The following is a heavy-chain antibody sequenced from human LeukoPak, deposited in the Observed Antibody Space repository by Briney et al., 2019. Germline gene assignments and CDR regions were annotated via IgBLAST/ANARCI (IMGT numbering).Heavy chain of an antibody. CDR3: ARSRVRIAARPFDY. D-gene: IGHD6-6*01. V-gene: IGHV1-8*03. CDR2: MNPNSGNT. Sequence: ASVKVSCKASGYTFTSYDINWVRQATGQGLEWMGWMNPNSGNTGYAQKFQGRVTITRNTSISTAYMELSSLRSEDTAVYYCARSRVRIAARPFDYWGQGTLVTVSS. CDR1: GYTFTSYD. J-gene: IGHJ4*02.